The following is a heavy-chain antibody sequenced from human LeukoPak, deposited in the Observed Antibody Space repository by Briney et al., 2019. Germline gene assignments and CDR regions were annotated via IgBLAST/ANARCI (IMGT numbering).Heavy chain of an antibody. Sequence: PGGSLRLSCAASGFTFSSYEMNWVRQAPGKGLEWVSYISSSGSTIYYADSVKGRFTISRDNAKNSLYLQMNSLRAEDTAVYYCARGSYDYVWGSYRFTLGVYYFDYWGQGTLATVSS. V-gene: IGHV3-48*03. CDR2: ISSSGSTI. CDR1: GFTFSSYE. D-gene: IGHD3-16*02. CDR3: ARGSYDYVWGSYRFTLGVYYFDY. J-gene: IGHJ4*02.